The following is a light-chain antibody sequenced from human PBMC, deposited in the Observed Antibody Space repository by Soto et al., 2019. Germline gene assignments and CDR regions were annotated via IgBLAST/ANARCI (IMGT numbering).Light chain of an antibody. CDR2: EVN. Sequence: QSVLTQPASVSGSPGQSITLSCTGTTADIGYYTYVSWYQHHPGNAPKLLIYEVNKRPSGVSDRFSASKSGTTASLTISGLRADDEADYYCSSFTRATSWVFGGGTKLTVL. CDR1: TADIGYYTY. CDR3: SSFTRATSWV. V-gene: IGLV2-14*01. J-gene: IGLJ3*02.